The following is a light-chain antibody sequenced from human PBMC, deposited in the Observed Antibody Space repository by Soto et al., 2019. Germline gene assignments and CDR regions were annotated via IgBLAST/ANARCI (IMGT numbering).Light chain of an antibody. V-gene: IGKV3-20*01. Sequence: DIVLTQSPGTLSLSPGEGATLSCRSSQYIATSYLAWYQQRRGQAPRLLIYGASSRATGIPDRFSGSGSGTDFTLTISRLEPEDFAVYYCQQYGGSPYTFGQGTTVEIK. CDR2: GAS. CDR1: QYIATSY. J-gene: IGKJ2*01. CDR3: QQYGGSPYT.